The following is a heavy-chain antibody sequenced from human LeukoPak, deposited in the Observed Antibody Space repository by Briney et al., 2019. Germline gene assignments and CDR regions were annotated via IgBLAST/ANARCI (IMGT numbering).Heavy chain of an antibody. Sequence: SETLSLTCTVSGGSISSGDDYWSWIRQPPGKGLEWIGYIYHSGSSYFNPSLKSRVTISIDTSKNQFSLRLTSVTAADTAVYYCARVCRDHQLINYYYYYMDVWGKGTTVTVSS. CDR2: IYHSGSS. V-gene: IGHV4-30-4*08. CDR1: GGSISSGDDY. J-gene: IGHJ6*03. CDR3: ARVCRDHQLINYYYYYMDV.